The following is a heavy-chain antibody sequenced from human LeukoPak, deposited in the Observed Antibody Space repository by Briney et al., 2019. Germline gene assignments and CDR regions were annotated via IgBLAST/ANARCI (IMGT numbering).Heavy chain of an antibody. Sequence: PGGPLRLSCVVSGFTFSSYSMNWVRQAPGKGLEWVPYISSSSNTIYYADSVKGRFNISRDNDKNSLYLQMNSLRDEDTAVYYCARVGYAFDIWGQGTMVTVSS. J-gene: IGHJ3*02. CDR1: GFTFSSYS. V-gene: IGHV3-48*02. CDR2: ISSSSNTI. CDR3: ARVGYAFDI.